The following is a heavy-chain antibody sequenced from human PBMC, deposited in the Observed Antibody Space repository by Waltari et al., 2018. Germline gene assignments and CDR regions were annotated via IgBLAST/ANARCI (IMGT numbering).Heavy chain of an antibody. CDR3: AKEGPVGGKWSAFDY. D-gene: IGHD3-3*01. V-gene: IGHV3-9*01. J-gene: IGHJ4*02. Sequence: LEWVSGISWNSGSIGYADSVKGRFTISRDNAKNSLYLQMNSLRAEDTALYYCAKEGPVGGKWSAFDYWGQGTLVTVSS. CDR2: ISWNSGSI.